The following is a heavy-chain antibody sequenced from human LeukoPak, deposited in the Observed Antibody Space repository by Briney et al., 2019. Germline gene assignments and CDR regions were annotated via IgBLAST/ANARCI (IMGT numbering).Heavy chain of an antibody. Sequence: GASVKVSCKASGYTFTNYDINWVRQATGQGLEWMGWVNPNSGYTGYAQKFQGRITITTDTSISTAYMELSSLRSEDTAVYYCARVGFWSAYQPRGSRKYYFDYWRQGTLVTVSS. CDR2: VNPNSGYT. D-gene: IGHD3-3*01. CDR3: ARVGFWSAYQPRGSRKYYFDY. CDR1: GYTFTNYD. V-gene: IGHV1-8*03. J-gene: IGHJ4*02.